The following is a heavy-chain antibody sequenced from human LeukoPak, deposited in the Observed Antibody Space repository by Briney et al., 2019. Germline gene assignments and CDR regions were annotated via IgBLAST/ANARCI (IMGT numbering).Heavy chain of an antibody. J-gene: IGHJ4*02. Sequence: GGSMRLSCAASGFTFSKAWMIWVRQAPGKGLEWVARIKTKPEGGTTDYAAPVKGRFTISRDDSKNTLYLQMNSLKTEDTAVYYCTSSGSRWDYFDYWGQGTLATVSS. CDR1: GFTFSKAW. D-gene: IGHD4-23*01. V-gene: IGHV3-15*05. CDR2: IKTKPEGGTT. CDR3: TSSGSRWDYFDY.